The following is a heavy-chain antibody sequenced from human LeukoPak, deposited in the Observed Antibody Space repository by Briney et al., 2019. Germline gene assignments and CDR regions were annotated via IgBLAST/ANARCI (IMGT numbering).Heavy chain of an antibody. CDR2: IKSKTDGGTT. V-gene: IGHV3-15*01. D-gene: IGHD6-6*01. Sequence: GGSLRLSCAASGFTFNNAWMTWVRQAPGKRLEWVGRIKSKTDGGTTDYAAPVKGRFTISRDDSKNTLYMQMNSLKTEGTAVYYGTTGVAALGWGQGTLVTVSS. CDR1: GFTFNNAW. CDR3: TTGVAALG. J-gene: IGHJ4*02.